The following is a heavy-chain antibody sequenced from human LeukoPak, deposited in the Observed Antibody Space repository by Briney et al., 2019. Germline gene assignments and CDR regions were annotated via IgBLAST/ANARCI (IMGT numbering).Heavy chain of an antibody. CDR3: ARGGTTVTPGLLWFDP. CDR2: IYYSGST. V-gene: IGHV4-59*11. D-gene: IGHD4-17*01. Sequence: SETLSLTCSVSGGSISSHYWSWIRQPPGEGLEWIGYIYYSGSTKYNPSLKSRVTISVDTSKNQFSLKLSFVTAADTAVYYCARGGTTVTPGLLWFDPWGQGTLVTVSS. CDR1: GGSISSHY. J-gene: IGHJ5*02.